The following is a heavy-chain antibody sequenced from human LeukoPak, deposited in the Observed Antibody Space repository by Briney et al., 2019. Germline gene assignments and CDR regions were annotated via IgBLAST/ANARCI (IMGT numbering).Heavy chain of an antibody. CDR3: ARDLMSHTVGYFDY. CDR1: GDSISNYY. V-gene: IGHV4-59*01. J-gene: IGHJ4*02. CDR2: IHNSGST. D-gene: IGHD4-23*01. Sequence: SGTLSLTCTVSGDSISNYYWSWIRQPPGKGLEWIGYIHNSGSTRYTPSLKSRVTISVDTSKKQFSLKLSSVTAADTAVYYCARDLMSHTVGYFDYWGQGTLVTVSS.